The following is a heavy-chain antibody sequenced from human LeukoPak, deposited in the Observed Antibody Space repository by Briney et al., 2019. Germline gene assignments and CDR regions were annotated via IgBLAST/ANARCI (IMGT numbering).Heavy chain of an antibody. J-gene: IGHJ4*02. Sequence: ASVKVSCKASGYTFTNYAMNWVRQAPGQGLEWMGWMNTNTGNPTYAQGFTGRFVFSLDTSVSTAYPQISSLKAEDTAVYYCASQYSTSSGLYFDYWGQGTLVTVSS. D-gene: IGHD6-6*01. V-gene: IGHV7-4-1*02. CDR2: MNTNTGNP. CDR3: ASQYSTSSGLYFDY. CDR1: GYTFTNYA.